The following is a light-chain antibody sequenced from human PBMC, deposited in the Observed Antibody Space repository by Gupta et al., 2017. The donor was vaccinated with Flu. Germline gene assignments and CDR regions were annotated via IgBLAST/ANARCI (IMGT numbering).Light chain of an antibody. Sequence: DIVMTQSPDSLAVSLGERATINCKSSQSVLYSSNNNNYLAWYQQKPGQPPKLLIYWASIRESGVPDRFSGSGSGTDFTLTISSLQAEDVAVYYCQQEYSPTYTFGQGTKLEIK. J-gene: IGKJ2*01. CDR2: WAS. CDR1: QSVLYSSNNNNY. CDR3: QQEYSPTYT. V-gene: IGKV4-1*01.